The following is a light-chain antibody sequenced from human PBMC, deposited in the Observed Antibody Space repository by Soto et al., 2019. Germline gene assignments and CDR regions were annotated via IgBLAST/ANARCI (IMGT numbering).Light chain of an antibody. CDR3: QQYGSSPPALN. Sequence: EIVLTQSPGTLSLSPGERATLSCRASQSVSSSYLAWYQQKPGQAPRLLIYGASSRATGIPDRFSGSGSGTDFTLTISRLEPEDFAVYYCQQYGSSPPALNFGGGTKVDIK. V-gene: IGKV3-20*01. J-gene: IGKJ4*01. CDR1: QSVSSSY. CDR2: GAS.